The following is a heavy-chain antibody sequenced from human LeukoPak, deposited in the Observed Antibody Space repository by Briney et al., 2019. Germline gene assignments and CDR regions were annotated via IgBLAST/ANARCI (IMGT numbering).Heavy chain of an antibody. CDR3: ARELGSSRAFDI. V-gene: IGHV3-11*05. CDR1: EFGFSEYY. Sequence: GGSLRLSCAGSEFGFSEYYMAWIRQTPGKGLQRVSFFDRGRDGKGHADSVKGRFTISRDNDKNSLYLLMNSLTAEDTAVYYCARELGSSRAFDIWGQGTKVTVSS. D-gene: IGHD2-15*01. J-gene: IGHJ3*02. CDR2: FDRGRDGK.